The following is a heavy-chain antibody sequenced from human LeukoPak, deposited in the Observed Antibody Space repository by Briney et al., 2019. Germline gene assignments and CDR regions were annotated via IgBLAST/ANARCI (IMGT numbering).Heavy chain of an antibody. D-gene: IGHD3-9*01. J-gene: IGHJ4*02. Sequence: SQTLSLTCAVSGGSISSGGYSWSWIRQPPGKGLEWIGYIYHSGSTYYNPSLKSRVTISVDRSKNQFSLKLSSVTAADTAVYCCARGADSNYDILTGYSRIYFDYWGQGTLVTVSS. CDR2: IYHSGST. CDR3: ARGADSNYDILTGYSRIYFDY. V-gene: IGHV4-30-2*01. CDR1: GGSISSGGYS.